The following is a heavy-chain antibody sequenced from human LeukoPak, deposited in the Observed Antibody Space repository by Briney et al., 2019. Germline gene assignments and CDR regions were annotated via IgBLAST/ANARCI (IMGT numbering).Heavy chain of an antibody. J-gene: IGHJ4*02. V-gene: IGHV4-59*01. CDR3: ARVNSAWYGALDY. D-gene: IGHD6-19*01. Sequence: SETLSLTCTVSGGSISSYYWSWIRQPPGKGLEWIGYIYYTGTTNYNPSLNSRITISVDTSKNQFSLKLSSVTAADTAVYYCARVNSAWYGALDYWGQGTMVTVSS. CDR2: IYYTGTT. CDR1: GGSISSYY.